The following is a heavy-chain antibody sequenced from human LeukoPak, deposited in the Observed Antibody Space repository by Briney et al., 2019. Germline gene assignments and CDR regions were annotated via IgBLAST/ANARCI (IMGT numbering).Heavy chain of an antibody. CDR1: GGSFSGYY. CDR3: ARIHAPRYCSSTSCYLFKDERYYFDY. J-gene: IGHJ4*02. V-gene: IGHV4-34*01. D-gene: IGHD2-2*01. CDR2: INHSGST. Sequence: PSETLSLTCAVYGGSFSGYYWSWIRQPPGKGLEWIGEINHSGSTNYNPSLKSRVTISVDTSKNQFSLKLSSVTAAATAVYYCARIHAPRYCSSTSCYLFKDERYYFDYWGQGTLVTVSS.